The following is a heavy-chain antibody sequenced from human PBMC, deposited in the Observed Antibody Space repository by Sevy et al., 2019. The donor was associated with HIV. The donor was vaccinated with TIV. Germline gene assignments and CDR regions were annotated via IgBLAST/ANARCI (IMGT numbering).Heavy chain of an antibody. CDR2: ISGSRTYI. V-gene: IGHV3-21*01. CDR1: GFTFNSYS. Sequence: GGSLRLSCATSGFTFNSYSMNWVRQAPGKGLEWVSSISGSRTYIYYADSVKGLFTISRDNAKNSLHLQMNNLRAEDTAVYYCARGHPGIAVSVPNWFDPWGQGTLVTVSS. D-gene: IGHD6-19*01. CDR3: ARGHPGIAVSVPNWFDP. J-gene: IGHJ5*02.